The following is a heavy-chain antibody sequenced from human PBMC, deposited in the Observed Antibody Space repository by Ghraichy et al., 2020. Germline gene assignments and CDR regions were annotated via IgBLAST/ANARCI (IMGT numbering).Heavy chain of an antibody. V-gene: IGHV1-18*04. CDR2: ISAYNRNT. CDR3: ARDSPGTAAGTTDY. CDR1: GYTFTSYG. J-gene: IGHJ4*02. D-gene: IGHD6-13*01. Sequence: ASVKVSCKASGYTFTSYGISWVRQAPGQGLEWMGWISAYNRNTNYAQKVQGRVTMTTDTSTSTAYMELRSLRSDDTAVYYCARDSPGTAAGTTDYWGQGTLVTVSS.